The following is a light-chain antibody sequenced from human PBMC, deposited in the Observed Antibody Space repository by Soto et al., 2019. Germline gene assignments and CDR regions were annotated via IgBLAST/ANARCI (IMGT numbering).Light chain of an antibody. CDR2: EVS. CDR3: TSYTGDDLTFV. J-gene: IGLJ1*01. V-gene: IGLV2-8*01. CDR1: SSDIGTYDY. Sequence: TQPHSASGSLGQSVNISCTGTSSDIGTYDYVSWYQQHPGRAPKLIIFEVSKRPLGVPDRFSGSKSGNTASLIVSGLQPDDEAEYHCTSYTGDDLTFVFGTRTKVTVL.